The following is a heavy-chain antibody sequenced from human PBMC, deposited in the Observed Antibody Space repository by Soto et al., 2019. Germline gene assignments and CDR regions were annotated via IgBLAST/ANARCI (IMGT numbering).Heavy chain of an antibody. CDR3: ARRERAAGTDWWFDP. V-gene: IGHV4-39*01. J-gene: IGHJ5*02. CDR2: IYYSGST. Sequence: QLQLQESGPGLVKPSETLSLTCTVSGGSISSSSFHWGRIRQPPGKGLEWIGSIYYSGSTYYSPSLKSRVTISVDTSKNQCSLKLSSVTAADTAVYYCARRERAAGTDWWFDPWGQGTLVTVSS. CDR1: GGSISSSSFH. D-gene: IGHD6-13*01.